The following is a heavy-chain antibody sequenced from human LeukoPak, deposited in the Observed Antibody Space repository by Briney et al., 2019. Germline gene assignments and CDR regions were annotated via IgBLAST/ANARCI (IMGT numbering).Heavy chain of an antibody. Sequence: PSETLSLTCAVYGGSFSGYYWSWIRQPPGKGLEWIGEINHNGSTNYNPSLKSRVTISVDTSKNQFSLKLSSVTAADTAVYYCAARGYDILTGYYSGSDDYWGQGTLVTVSS. CDR3: AARGYDILTGYYSGSDDY. J-gene: IGHJ4*02. V-gene: IGHV4-34*01. CDR2: INHNGST. CDR1: GGSFSGYY. D-gene: IGHD3-9*01.